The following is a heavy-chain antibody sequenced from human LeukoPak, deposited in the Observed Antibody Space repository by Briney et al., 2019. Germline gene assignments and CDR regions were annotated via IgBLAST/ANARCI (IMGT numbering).Heavy chain of an antibody. CDR1: GGSISSHY. CDR3: ARGRYCSSTSCLYDY. Sequence: SETLSLTCTVSGGSISSHYWSWIRQPPGKGLEWIGYIYYRGSTNYNPSLKSRVTISVDTSKNQFSLKLSSVTAADTAVYYCARGRYCSSTSCLYDYWGQGTLVTVSS. J-gene: IGHJ4*02. CDR2: IYYRGST. V-gene: IGHV4-59*11. D-gene: IGHD2-2*01.